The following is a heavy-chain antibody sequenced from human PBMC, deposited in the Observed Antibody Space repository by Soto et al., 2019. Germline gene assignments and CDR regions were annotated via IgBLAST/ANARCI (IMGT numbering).Heavy chain of an antibody. CDR1: GGTFSSYA. J-gene: IGHJ6*02. V-gene: IGHV1-69*12. D-gene: IGHD3-10*01. CDR3: AREGGSGSYRYYGMDV. Sequence: QVQLMQSGAEVKKPGSSVKVSCKASGGTFSSYAISWVRQAPGQGLEWMGGIIPIFGTANYAQKFQGRVTITADESTSTAYMELSSLRSEDTAVYYCAREGGSGSYRYYGMDVWGQGTTVTVSS. CDR2: IIPIFGTA.